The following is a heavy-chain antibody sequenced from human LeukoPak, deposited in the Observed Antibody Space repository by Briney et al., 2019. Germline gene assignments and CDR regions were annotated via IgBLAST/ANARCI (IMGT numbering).Heavy chain of an antibody. D-gene: IGHD5-18*01. Sequence: GGSLRLSCAASGFTFSSYTMHWVRQAPGKGLEWVAVISYDGSNKYYADSVKGRFTISRDNSKNTLYLQMNSLRAEDTAVYYCAREWILLTDAFDIWGQGTMVTVSS. CDR1: GFTFSSYT. CDR2: ISYDGSNK. V-gene: IGHV3-30*04. CDR3: AREWILLTDAFDI. J-gene: IGHJ3*02.